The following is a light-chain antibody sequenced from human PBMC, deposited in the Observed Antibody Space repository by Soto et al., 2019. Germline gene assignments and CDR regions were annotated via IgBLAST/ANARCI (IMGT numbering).Light chain of an antibody. V-gene: IGKV1-39*01. CDR2: AAS. J-gene: IGKJ1*01. CDR3: QQSYTTPWR. Sequence: DIQMTQSPSSLSASVGDRVTITCRASQSISSYLNWYQQKPGKAPKLLIYAASSLQSGVPSRFSGSGSGTVFTLTISSLQPEDFATYYCQQSYTTPWRFGQGTNVDIK. CDR1: QSISSY.